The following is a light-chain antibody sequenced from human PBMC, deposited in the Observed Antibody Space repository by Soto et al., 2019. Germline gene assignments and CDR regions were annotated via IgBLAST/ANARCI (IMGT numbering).Light chain of an antibody. V-gene: IGLV2-11*01. CDR3: CSYAGSYTFYV. J-gene: IGLJ1*01. Sequence: QSALTQPASVSGSPGQSITISCTGTSSDVESYNLVSWYQQHPGKAPKVMIYDVSKRPSGVPDRFSGSKSGNTASLTLSGLQAEDEADYHCCSYAGSYTFYVFGTGTKVTVL. CDR2: DVS. CDR1: SSDVESYNL.